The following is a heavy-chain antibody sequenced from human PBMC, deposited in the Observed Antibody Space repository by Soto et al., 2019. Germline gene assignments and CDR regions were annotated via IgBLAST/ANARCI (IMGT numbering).Heavy chain of an antibody. J-gene: IGHJ4*02. CDR1: GFSLSTSGVG. D-gene: IGHD2-21*02. CDR2: IYWNADK. Sequence: SGPTLVNPTQTLTLTCTFSGFSLSTSGVGVGWIRQPPGKALAWLALIYWNADKRYSPSLKSRLTITKDTSKNQVVLTMTNMDPVDTATYYCAHRPKGAYCGGDCYYAYWGQGTLVTVSS. CDR3: AHRPKGAYCGGDCYYAY. V-gene: IGHV2-5*01.